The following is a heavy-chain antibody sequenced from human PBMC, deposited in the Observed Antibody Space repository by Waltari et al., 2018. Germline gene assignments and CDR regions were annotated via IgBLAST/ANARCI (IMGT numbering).Heavy chain of an antibody. V-gene: IGHV3-23*01. CDR3: AKDRGSGRIFFDS. Sequence: EVQLLESGGDLIEPGGSLRLSCAASGFTFSHFAMTWVRQAPGKSLEWVSSISGSGGTSYYTDSVTGRFTVSRDNSDNTLYLQMNNLRADDTGIYYCAKDRGSGRIFFDSWGRGTLVVVSS. CDR2: ISGSGGTS. J-gene: IGHJ4*02. D-gene: IGHD3-10*01. CDR1: GFTFSHFA.